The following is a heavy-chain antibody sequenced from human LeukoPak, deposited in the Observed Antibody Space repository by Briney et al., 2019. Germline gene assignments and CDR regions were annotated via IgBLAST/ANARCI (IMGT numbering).Heavy chain of an antibody. Sequence: ASVKVSCKASGYTFTSYYMHWVRQAPGQGLEWMGWMNPNSGNTGYAQKFQGRVTMTRNTSISTAYMELSSLRSEDTAVYYCARVTGYCSSTSCYYYYYGMDVWGQGTTVTVSS. CDR2: MNPNSGNT. CDR3: ARVTGYCSSTSCYYYYYGMDV. D-gene: IGHD2-2*01. CDR1: GYTFTSYY. V-gene: IGHV1-8*02. J-gene: IGHJ6*02.